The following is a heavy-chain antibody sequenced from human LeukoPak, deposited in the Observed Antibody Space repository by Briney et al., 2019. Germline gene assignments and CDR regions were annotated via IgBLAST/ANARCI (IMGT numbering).Heavy chain of an antibody. CDR2: IRKDGSEK. CDR1: GFTSSSYW. D-gene: IGHD7-27*01. J-gene: IGHJ4*02. Sequence: GGSLRLSCAASGFTSSSYWRSWVRQAPGKGLEWVANIRKDGSEKYYVDSVKGRFTISRDKAKNSLYLQMNSLRADDTAVYYCRPEDSWGLDYWGQGTLVTVSS. V-gene: IGHV3-7*01. CDR3: RPEDSWGLDY.